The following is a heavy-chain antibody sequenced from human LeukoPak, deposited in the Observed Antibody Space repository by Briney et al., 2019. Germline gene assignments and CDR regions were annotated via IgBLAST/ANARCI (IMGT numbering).Heavy chain of an antibody. V-gene: IGHV3-7*01. J-gene: IGHJ4*02. D-gene: IGHD2/OR15-2a*01. Sequence: GGSLRLSCAASGFPFSTYWMTWVRQAPGKGLEWVANIKQDGSEKYYVDSVKGQFTISRDNTKNSLYLQMNSLRAEDTAVYYCARGPSYVDYWGQGTLVTVSS. CDR2: IKQDGSEK. CDR1: GFPFSTYW. CDR3: ARGPSYVDY.